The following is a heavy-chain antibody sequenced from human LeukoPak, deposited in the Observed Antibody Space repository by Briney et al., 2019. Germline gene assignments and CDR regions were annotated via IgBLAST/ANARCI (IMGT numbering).Heavy chain of an antibody. J-gene: IGHJ4*02. Sequence: GGSLRLSCAASGLTVSSNYMSWVRQAPGKGLEWVSVIYRGGSTYFADSVKGTFTIPRDNSKNTLYLQMNSLRAENTAVYYCARSIPPGDTPYYFDYWGQGTLVTVSS. V-gene: IGHV3-66*01. CDR1: GLTVSSNY. CDR2: IYRGGST. CDR3: ARSIPPGDTPYYFDY. D-gene: IGHD4-17*01.